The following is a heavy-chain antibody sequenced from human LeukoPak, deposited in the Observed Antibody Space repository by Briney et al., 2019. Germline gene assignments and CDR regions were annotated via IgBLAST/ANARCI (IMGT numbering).Heavy chain of an antibody. Sequence: SETLSLTCTVSGGSISSGGYYWSWIRQPPGKGLEWIGYIYHSGSTYYNPSLKSRVTISVDRSKNQFSLKLSSVTAADTAVYYCARDSTRRRGYSYGSFDYWGQGTLVTVSS. CDR1: GGSISSGGYY. CDR3: ARDSTRRRGYSYGSFDY. J-gene: IGHJ4*02. D-gene: IGHD5-18*01. CDR2: IYHSGST. V-gene: IGHV4-30-2*01.